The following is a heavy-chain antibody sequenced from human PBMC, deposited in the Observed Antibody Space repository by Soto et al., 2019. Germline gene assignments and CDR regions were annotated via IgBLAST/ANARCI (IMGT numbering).Heavy chain of an antibody. D-gene: IGHD3-3*01. Sequence: GGSLRLSCAASGFTFSSYSMNWVRQAPGKGLEWVSSISSSSSYIYYADSVKGRFTISRDNAKNSLYLQMNSLRAEDTAVYYCARDHDFWSGYFFDYWGQGTLVTVS. CDR1: GFTFSSYS. CDR3: ARDHDFWSGYFFDY. J-gene: IGHJ4*02. CDR2: ISSSSSYI. V-gene: IGHV3-21*01.